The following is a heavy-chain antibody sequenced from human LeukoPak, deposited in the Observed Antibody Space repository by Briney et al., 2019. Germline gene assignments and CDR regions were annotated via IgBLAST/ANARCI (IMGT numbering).Heavy chain of an antibody. CDR1: GGTFSSYA. D-gene: IGHD3-9*01. CDR2: IIPIFGTA. CDR3: ARGTSYDILTGYYIPSGMDV. V-gene: IGHV1-69*13. Sequence: GASVTVSCKASGGTFSSYAISWVRQAPGQGLEWMGGIIPIFGTANYAQKFQGRVTITADESTSTAYMELSSLRSEDTAVYYCARGTSYDILTGYYIPSGMDVWGQGTTVTASS. J-gene: IGHJ6*02.